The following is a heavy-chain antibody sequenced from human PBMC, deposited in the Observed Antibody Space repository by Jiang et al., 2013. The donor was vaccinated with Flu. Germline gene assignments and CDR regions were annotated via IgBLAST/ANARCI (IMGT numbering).Heavy chain of an antibody. CDR2: ISAYNGNT. Sequence: GAEVKKPGASVKVSCKASGYTFTSYGISWVRQAPGQGLEWMGWISAYNGNTNYAQKLQGRVTMTTDTSTSTAYMELRSLRSDDTAVYYCARDLTEDYSSSWYYNYYYGMDVWGQGTTVTVSS. J-gene: IGHJ6*02. CDR1: GYTFTSYG. D-gene: IGHD6-13*01. V-gene: IGHV1-18*04. CDR3: ARDLTEDYSSSWYYNYYYGMDV.